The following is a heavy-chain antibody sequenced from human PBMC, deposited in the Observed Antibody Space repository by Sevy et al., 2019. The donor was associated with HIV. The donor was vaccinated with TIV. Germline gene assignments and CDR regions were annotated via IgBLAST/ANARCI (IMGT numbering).Heavy chain of an antibody. CDR2: IYGSGGTT. J-gene: IGHJ3*02. CDR1: GFTFITYA. Sequence: GGSLRLSCKPSGFTFITYAMNWVRQAPGKGLEWVSTIYGSGGTTYYADSMKGRFTISRDNSKNTLYLQMDSLRTEDTAIYYCAGARYDGSGSFDAFDIWGQGTMVTVSS. V-gene: IGHV3-23*01. D-gene: IGHD3-22*01. CDR3: AGARYDGSGSFDAFDI.